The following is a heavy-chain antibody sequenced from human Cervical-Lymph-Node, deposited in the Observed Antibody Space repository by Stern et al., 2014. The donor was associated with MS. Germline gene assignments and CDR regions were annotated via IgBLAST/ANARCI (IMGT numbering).Heavy chain of an antibody. Sequence: MKLVEPGPEVKKPGTSVKVSCKASGFTFTSSAVQWVRQARGKRLEWIGWIVVGRGNTNYAQKFQERVTITRDMSTSTAYMELSSLRSEDTAVYYCAAGYYYDSSGSTSDYYYGMDVWGQGTTVTVSS. CDR2: IVVGRGNT. J-gene: IGHJ6*02. CDR3: AAGYYYDSSGSTSDYYYGMDV. V-gene: IGHV1-58*01. CDR1: GFTFTSSA. D-gene: IGHD3-22*01.